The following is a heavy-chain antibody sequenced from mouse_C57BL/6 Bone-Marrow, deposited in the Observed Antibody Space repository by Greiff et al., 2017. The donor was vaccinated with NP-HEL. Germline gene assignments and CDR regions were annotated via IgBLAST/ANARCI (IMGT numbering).Heavy chain of an antibody. CDR3: VRKGVYGSSFFWYFDV. Sequence: VQLQQSGAELARPGASVKLSCKASGYTFTSYGISWVKQRTGQGLEWIGEIYPRSGNTYYNEKFKGKATLTADKSSSTAYMELRSLTSEDSAVYFCVRKGVYGSSFFWYFDVWGTGTTVTVSS. CDR1: GYTFTSYG. V-gene: IGHV1-81*01. D-gene: IGHD1-1*01. J-gene: IGHJ1*03. CDR2: IYPRSGNT.